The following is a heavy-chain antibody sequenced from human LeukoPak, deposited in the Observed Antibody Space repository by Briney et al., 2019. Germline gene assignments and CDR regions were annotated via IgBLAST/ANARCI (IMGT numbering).Heavy chain of an antibody. J-gene: IGHJ3*01. CDR2: MFYSGRT. V-gene: IGHV4-59*08. CDR3: ARHRLEMASSHDAFDL. D-gene: IGHD5-24*01. CDR1: GGSISSYY. Sequence: PSETLSLTCTVSGGSISSYYWSWIRQPPGKGLEWNGYMFYSGRTNYKPSLKSRVTISVDTSKKEFSLKLTSVTAADTAVYYCARHRLEMASSHDAFDLWGQGTMVTVSS.